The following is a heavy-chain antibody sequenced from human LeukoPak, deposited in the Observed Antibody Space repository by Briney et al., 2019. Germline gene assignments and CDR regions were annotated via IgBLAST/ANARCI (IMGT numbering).Heavy chain of an antibody. Sequence: GGSLRLSCAASGFTFRNYLMNWVRQAPGKGLEWVSFISSTGGTIYYADSVKGRFTVSRDNAKNSLYLQMNSLRAEDTAVYYCARGSTTVTTRGYFDYWGQGTLVTVSS. CDR2: ISSTGGTI. J-gene: IGHJ4*02. D-gene: IGHD4-17*01. CDR3: ARGSTTVTTRGYFDY. CDR1: GFTFRNYL. V-gene: IGHV3-48*04.